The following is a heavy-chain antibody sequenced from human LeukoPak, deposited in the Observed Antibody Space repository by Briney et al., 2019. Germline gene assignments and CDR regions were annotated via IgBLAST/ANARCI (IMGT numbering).Heavy chain of an antibody. D-gene: IGHD5-12*01. CDR3: ATLVATTRFDY. J-gene: IGHJ4*02. CDR2: IKQDGSEK. Sequence: GGSLRLSCVVSGFTFSSCWMSWVRQAPGKGLEWVANIKQDGSEKYYVDSVKGRFTISRDNAKNSLYLQMSSLRADDMAVYYCATLVATTRFDYWGQGTLVTVSS. CDR1: GFTFSSCW. V-gene: IGHV3-7*01.